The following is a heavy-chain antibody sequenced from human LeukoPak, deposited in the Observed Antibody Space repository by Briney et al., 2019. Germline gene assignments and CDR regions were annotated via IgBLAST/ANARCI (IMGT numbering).Heavy chain of an antibody. CDR3: ARVKLVYYSSSWFSPLDFDY. D-gene: IGHD6-13*01. Sequence: SQTLSLTCAISGDSVSSNSAAWNWIRQSPSRGLEWLGRTYYRSKWYNDYAVSVKSRITINPDTSKNQFSLQLNSVTPEDTAVYYCARVKLVYYSSSWFSPLDFDYWGQGTLVTDSS. CDR2: TYYRSKWYN. CDR1: GDSVSSNSAA. J-gene: IGHJ4*02. V-gene: IGHV6-1*01.